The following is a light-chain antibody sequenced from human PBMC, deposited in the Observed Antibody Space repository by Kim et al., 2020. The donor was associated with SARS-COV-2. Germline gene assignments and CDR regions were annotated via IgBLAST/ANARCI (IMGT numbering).Light chain of an antibody. CDR3: QQYSISPLT. CDR1: QSISSSD. Sequence: SPGERATLSCRASQSISSSDLAWYQQKPGQAPRLLIYGASSRATGIPDRFSGSGSGTDCTLTISRLEPEDFAVYYCQQYSISPLTFGQGTKVDIK. V-gene: IGKV3-20*01. CDR2: GAS. J-gene: IGKJ1*01.